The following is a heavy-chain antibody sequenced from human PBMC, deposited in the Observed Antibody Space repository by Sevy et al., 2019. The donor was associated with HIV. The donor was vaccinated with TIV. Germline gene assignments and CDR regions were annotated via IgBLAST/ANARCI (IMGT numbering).Heavy chain of an antibody. J-gene: IGHJ4*02. CDR1: GFTFSSYW. D-gene: IGHD3-10*01. CDR2: INRDGSST. Sequence: GGSLRLTCAASGFTFSSYWMHWVRQAPGKGLVWVSRINRDGSSTSYADSVKGRFTISRDNAKNTLYLQMNSLRAEDTAVYYCAAGFGELFDYWDQGTLVTVSS. V-gene: IGHV3-74*01. CDR3: AAGFGELFDY.